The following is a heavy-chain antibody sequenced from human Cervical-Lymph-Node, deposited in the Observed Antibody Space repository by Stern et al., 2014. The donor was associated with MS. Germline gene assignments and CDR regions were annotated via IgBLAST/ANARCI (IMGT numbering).Heavy chain of an antibody. V-gene: IGHV4-39*01. D-gene: IGHD2-2*01. CDR1: GGSIRSGAYF. CDR2: IYYDGNT. J-gene: IGHJ4*02. Sequence: QVQLQESGPGLVKPSETLSLTCTVSGGSIRSGAYFWDWIRQPPGMGLEWIASIYYDGNTYDSPPLKRRVTIPGTTPKTQFSGILSSGTAADTAVYYCVRRRGNVQRSYFDYWGQGILVSVSP. CDR3: VRRRGNVQRSYFDY.